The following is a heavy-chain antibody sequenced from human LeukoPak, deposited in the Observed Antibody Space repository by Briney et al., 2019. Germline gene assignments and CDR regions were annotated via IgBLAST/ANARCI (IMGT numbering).Heavy chain of an antibody. D-gene: IGHD3-10*01. J-gene: IGHJ4*02. CDR3: TRTYGSGSYSPY. V-gene: IGHV3-21*01. CDR2: ITSSSTYI. CDR1: GFTFSSYS. Sequence: PGGSLRLSCAASGFTFSSYSMDWVRQAPGKGLEWVSSITSSSTYIYYADSVEGRFTVSRDNAKNSLYLQMNSLRAEDTALYYCTRTYGSGSYSPYWGQGTLVTVSS.